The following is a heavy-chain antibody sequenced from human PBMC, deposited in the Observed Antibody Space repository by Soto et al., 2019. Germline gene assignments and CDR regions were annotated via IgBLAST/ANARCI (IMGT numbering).Heavy chain of an antibody. CDR1: GFTFSSYA. V-gene: IGHV3-30-3*01. CDR3: ATPYYDFWSGRSRYYYGMDV. CDR2: ISYDGSNK. J-gene: IGHJ6*02. D-gene: IGHD3-3*01. Sequence: GSLRLSCAASGFTFSSYAMHWVRQAPGKGLEWVAVISYDGSNKYYADSVKGRFTISRDNSKNTLYLQMNSLRAEDTAVYYCATPYYDFWSGRSRYYYGMDVWGQGTTVTVSS.